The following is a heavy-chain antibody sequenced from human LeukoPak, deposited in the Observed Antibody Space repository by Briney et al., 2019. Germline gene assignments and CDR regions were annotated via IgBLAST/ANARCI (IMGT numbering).Heavy chain of an antibody. CDR2: INEDGSEK. J-gene: IGHJ4*02. Sequence: GGSLRLSCAASGFTFRNYWMNWVRQAPGKRLEWVANINEDGSEKNYVDSVKGRFTTSRDNARNSLSLQMNSLRSEDTAVYYCATCKNQPHTLFFDFWGQGALVTVSA. CDR3: ATCKNQPHTLFFDF. CDR1: GFTFRNYW. D-gene: IGHD1-14*01. V-gene: IGHV3-7*02.